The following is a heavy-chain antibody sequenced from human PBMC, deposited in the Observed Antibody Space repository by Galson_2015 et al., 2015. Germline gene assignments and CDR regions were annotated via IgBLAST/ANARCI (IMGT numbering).Heavy chain of an antibody. V-gene: IGHV4-61*02. D-gene: IGHD3-3*01. Sequence: TLSLTCTVSGGSISSGSNYWSWLRQPAGKALEWVGRVYTSGTTTYNPSLKSRVTISIDTSSNQFSLRLNSVTAADTAVYFCARDFWSGYAFDNWGQGTVVTVSS. CDR2: VYTSGTT. J-gene: IGHJ4*02. CDR3: ARDFWSGYAFDN. CDR1: GGSISSGSNY.